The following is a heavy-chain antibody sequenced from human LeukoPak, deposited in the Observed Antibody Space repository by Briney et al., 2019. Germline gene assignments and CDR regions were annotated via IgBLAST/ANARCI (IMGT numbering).Heavy chain of an antibody. J-gene: IGHJ5*02. V-gene: IGHV4-39*01. CDR2: IYYSGST. CDR1: GGSISSSSYY. CDR3: ARLPLNGDRYGFDP. D-gene: IGHD4-17*01. Sequence: SETLSLTCTVSGGSISSSSYYWGWIRQPPGKGLEWIGSIYYSGSTYYNPSLKSRVTISVDTSKNQFSLKLSSVTAADTAVYYCARLPLNGDRYGFDPWGQGTLVTVSS.